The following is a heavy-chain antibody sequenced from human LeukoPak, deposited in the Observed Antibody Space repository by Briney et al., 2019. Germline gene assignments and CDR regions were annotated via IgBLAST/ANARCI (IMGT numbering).Heavy chain of an antibody. CDR2: IIPILGIA. D-gene: IGHD4-11*01. CDR3: ASLVYSNTTRYYFDY. J-gene: IGHJ4*02. V-gene: IGHV1-69*02. CDR1: GGTFSSYT. Sequence: SVKVSCKASGGTFSSYTISWVRQAPGQGLEWVGRIIPILGIANYAQKFQGRVTITADKSTSTAYMELSSQRSEDTAVYYCASLVYSNTTRYYFDYWGQGTLVTVSS.